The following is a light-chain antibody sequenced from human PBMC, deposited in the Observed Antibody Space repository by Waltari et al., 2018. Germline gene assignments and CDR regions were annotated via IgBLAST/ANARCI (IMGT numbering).Light chain of an antibody. CDR1: QSVSGTD. J-gene: IGKJ2*01. V-gene: IGKV3-20*01. Sequence: IVLTQSPGPLSLSPGARATLSCRASQSVSGTDVAWYQQKPGQAPRLLISGVSTRATGIADRFSGGGSGSDFTRTISRVEPEDFAVYCCQQYGSSPNTFGQWAKLEIK. CDR2: GVS. CDR3: QQYGSSPNT.